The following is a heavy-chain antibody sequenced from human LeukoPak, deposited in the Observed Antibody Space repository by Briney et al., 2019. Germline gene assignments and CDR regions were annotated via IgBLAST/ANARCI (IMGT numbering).Heavy chain of an antibody. J-gene: IGHJ4*02. CDR3: ARAYRGPVGSSLKPGALDY. CDR2: VYYSGST. D-gene: IGHD6-6*01. CDR1: GGSISSGGYY. V-gene: IGHV4-31*03. Sequence: PSETLSLTCTVSGGSISSGGYYWSWIRQHPGKGLEWIGYVYYSGSTYYNPSLKSRVTISVDTSKNQFSLKLSSVTAADTAVYYCARAYRGPVGSSLKPGALDYWGQGTLVTVSS.